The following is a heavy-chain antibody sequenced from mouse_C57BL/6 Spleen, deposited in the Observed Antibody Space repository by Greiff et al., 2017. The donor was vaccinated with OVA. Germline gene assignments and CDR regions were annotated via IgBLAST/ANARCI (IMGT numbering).Heavy chain of an antibody. V-gene: IGHV5-4*03. CDR3: ARGGDFDV. J-gene: IGHJ1*03. Sequence: EVMLVESGGGLVKPGGSLKLSCAASRFTFSSYAMSWVRQTPEKRLEWVATISDGGSYTYYPDNVKGRVTISRDNAKNNLYLQMSHLKSEDTAMYYCARGGDFDVWGTGTTVTVSS. CDR2: ISDGGSYT. CDR1: RFTFSSYA.